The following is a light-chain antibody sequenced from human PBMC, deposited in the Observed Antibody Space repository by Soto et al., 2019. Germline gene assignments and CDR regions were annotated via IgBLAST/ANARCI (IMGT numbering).Light chain of an antibody. V-gene: IGLV1-36*01. CDR2: FDD. CDR3: AAWDDSLNGWV. J-gene: IGLJ3*02. Sequence: QSVLTQPPSVSEAPRQRVTISCSGSSSNIGNNAVNCYQQVPGKAPKLLIYFDDLLPSGVSDRFSGSKSGTSASLAISGLQSEDEADYYCAAWDDSLNGWVFGGGTQLTVL. CDR1: SSNIGNNA.